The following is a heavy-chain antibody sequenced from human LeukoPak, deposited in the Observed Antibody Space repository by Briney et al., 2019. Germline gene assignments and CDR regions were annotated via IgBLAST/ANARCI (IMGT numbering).Heavy chain of an antibody. CDR2: INPSGGST. D-gene: IGHD3-3*01. CDR1: GYTFTSYY. Sequence: ASVKVSCKASGYTFTSYYMHWVRQAPGQGLEWMGIINPSGGSTSYAQKFQGRVTMTRDTSTSTVYMELSSLRSEDTAVYYCARVMGDFWSGYDAFDIWGQGTMVTVSS. CDR3: ARVMGDFWSGYDAFDI. J-gene: IGHJ3*02. V-gene: IGHV1-46*01.